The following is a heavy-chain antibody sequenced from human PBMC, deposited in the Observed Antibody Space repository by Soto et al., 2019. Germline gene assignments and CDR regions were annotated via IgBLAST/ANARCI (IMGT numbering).Heavy chain of an antibody. J-gene: IGHJ6*02. D-gene: IGHD2-2*01. V-gene: IGHV5-10-1*01. CDR3: ARRYCSSTSCLWGNYYYYGMDV. CDR2: IDPSDSYT. Sequence: AGESLKISCKGSGYSFTSYWISWVRQMPGKGLEWMGRIDPSDSYTNYSPSFQGHVTISADKSISTAYLQWSSLKASDTAMYYCARRYCSSTSCLWGNYYYYGMDVWGQGTTVTVSS. CDR1: GYSFTSYW.